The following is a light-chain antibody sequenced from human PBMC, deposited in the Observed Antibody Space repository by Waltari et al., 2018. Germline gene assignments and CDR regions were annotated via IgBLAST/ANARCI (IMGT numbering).Light chain of an antibody. CDR2: GTY. V-gene: IGKV3-11*01. J-gene: IGKJ2*01. CDR3: QQRASWPNT. CDR1: QSVSNY. Sequence: EIVLTHSPATLSLSPGEGATLSCRASQSVSNYLAWYQQKPGQAPRLLIYGTYNRATGIPARFSGSGSGTDFTLTISSLEPEDFAVYYCQQRASWPNTFGQGTKLEIK.